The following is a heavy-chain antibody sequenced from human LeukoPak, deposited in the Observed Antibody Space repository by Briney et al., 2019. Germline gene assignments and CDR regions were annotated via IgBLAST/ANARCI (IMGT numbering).Heavy chain of an antibody. J-gene: IGHJ3*02. CDR1: GGTFSSYA. D-gene: IGHD5-24*01. V-gene: IGHV1-69*05. Sequence: GASVKVSCKASGGTFSSYAISWVRQAPGQGLEWMGGIIPIFGTANHAQKFQGRVTITTDESTSTAYVELSSLRSEDTAVYYVAIVQMAVDAFDIWGQGTMVTVSS. CDR3: AIVQMAVDAFDI. CDR2: IIPIFGTA.